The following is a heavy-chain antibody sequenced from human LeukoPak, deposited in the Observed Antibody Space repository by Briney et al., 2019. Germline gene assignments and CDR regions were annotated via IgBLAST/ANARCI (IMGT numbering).Heavy chain of an antibody. V-gene: IGHV1-69*04. CDR3: AREPPYYYDSSGYYHVGFDP. J-gene: IGHJ5*02. CDR2: ISPSLGIA. CDR1: GGTFTSYA. Sequence: SVKVSCKASGGTFTSYAISWVRQAPGQGLEWMGRISPSLGIANYAQKFQGRVTITADKSTSTAYMELRSLRSEDTAVYYCAREPPYYYDSSGYYHVGFDPWGQGTLVTVSS. D-gene: IGHD3-22*01.